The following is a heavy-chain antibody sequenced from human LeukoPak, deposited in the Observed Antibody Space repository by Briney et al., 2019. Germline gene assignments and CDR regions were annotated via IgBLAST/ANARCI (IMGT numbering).Heavy chain of an antibody. Sequence: SETLSLTCAVYGGSFSGYYWSWIRQPPGKGLEWIGEINHSGSTNYNPSLKSRVTISVDTSKNQFSLKLSSVTAADTAVYYCARAPNKSRYCSGGSCRYCFDYWGQGTLVTVPS. CDR1: GGSFSGYY. D-gene: IGHD2-15*01. CDR2: INHSGST. CDR3: ARAPNKSRYCSGGSCRYCFDY. J-gene: IGHJ4*02. V-gene: IGHV4-34*01.